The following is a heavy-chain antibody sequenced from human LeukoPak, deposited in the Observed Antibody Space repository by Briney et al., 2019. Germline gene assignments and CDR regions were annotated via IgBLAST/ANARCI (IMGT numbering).Heavy chain of an antibody. CDR3: AYGYSGYDYCFDY. V-gene: IGHV3-21*01. CDR2: ISSSSYI. J-gene: IGHJ4*02. D-gene: IGHD5-12*01. Sequence: GGSLRLSCAAAGFTFSTYSMNWVRQAPGKGLEWVSSISSSSYIYYAGSVKGRFTISRGNAKNSLDLQMNSLRAEDTAVYYCAYGYSGYDYCFDYWGQGTLVTVSS. CDR1: GFTFSTYS.